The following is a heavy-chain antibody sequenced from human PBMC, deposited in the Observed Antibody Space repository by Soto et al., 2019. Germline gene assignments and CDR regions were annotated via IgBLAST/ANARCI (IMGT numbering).Heavy chain of an antibody. D-gene: IGHD6-19*01. CDR3: ARAVAVAADFDY. J-gene: IGHJ4*02. CDR2: INAGNGNT. Sequence: QVQLVQSGAEEKKPGASVKVSCKASGYTFTGYAMHWVRQAPGQRLEWMGWINAGNGNTKYSQKFQGRVTITRDTSASTAYMELSRLRSEATAVYYCARAVAVAADFDYWGQGTLVTVSS. CDR1: GYTFTGYA. V-gene: IGHV1-3*05.